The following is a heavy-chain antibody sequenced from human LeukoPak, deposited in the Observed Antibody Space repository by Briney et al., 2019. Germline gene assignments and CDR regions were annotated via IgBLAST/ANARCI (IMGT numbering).Heavy chain of an antibody. CDR3: ATLGATSFDY. CDR1: GYTFTYYY. J-gene: IGHJ4*02. Sequence: ASVKVXCKTSGYTFTYYYIHWVRQAPGQGREWMGWIVPNSGGTKYAQKFQGRVTMTRDTSIRTAYMELSRLRYDDTAVYYCATLGATSFDYWGQGALVTVSS. CDR2: IVPNSGGT. V-gene: IGHV1-2*02. D-gene: IGHD1-26*01.